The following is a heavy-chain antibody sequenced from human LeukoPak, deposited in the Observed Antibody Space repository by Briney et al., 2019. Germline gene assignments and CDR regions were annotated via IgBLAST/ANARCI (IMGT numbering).Heavy chain of an antibody. V-gene: IGHV4-34*01. CDR1: GGSFSGYY. CDR2: INHSGST. Sequence: TSETLSLTCAVYGGSFSGYYWSWIRQPPVKGLEWIGEINHSGSTNYNPSLKSRVTISVDTSKNQFSLKLSSVTAADTAVYYCARVGRGTARYCSSTSCYTDWFDPWGQGTLVTVSS. D-gene: IGHD2-2*02. CDR3: ARVGRGTARYCSSTSCYTDWFDP. J-gene: IGHJ5*02.